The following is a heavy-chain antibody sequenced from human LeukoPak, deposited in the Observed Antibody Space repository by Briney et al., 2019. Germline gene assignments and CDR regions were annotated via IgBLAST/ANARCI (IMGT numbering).Heavy chain of an antibody. V-gene: IGHV3-21*01. Sequence: GGSLRLTCAASGFTFSSYSMNWVRQAPGKGLEWVSSISSSSSYIYYADSVKGRFTISRDNAKNSLYLQMNSLRAEDTAVYYCARVGSGWARGHYYFDYWGQGTLVTVSS. D-gene: IGHD6-19*01. J-gene: IGHJ4*02. CDR3: ARVGSGWARGHYYFDY. CDR1: GFTFSSYS. CDR2: ISSSSSYI.